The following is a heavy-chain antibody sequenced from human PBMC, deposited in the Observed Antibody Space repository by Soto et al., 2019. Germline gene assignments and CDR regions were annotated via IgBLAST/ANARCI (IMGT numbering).Heavy chain of an antibody. D-gene: IGHD3-10*01. J-gene: IGHJ6*02. V-gene: IGHV3-30*18. CDR2: ISYDGILK. Sequence: PGESLKISCKGSGYSFTSYWIGWVRQAPGKGLEWVAIISYDGILKYYADSVKGRFTISRDTSKGAVYLQMNSLTPEDTAVYYCAKDFKVSGGHYGSLNYYYGMDVWGQGTTVTVSS. CDR1: GYSFTSYW. CDR3: AKDFKVSGGHYGSLNYYYGMDV.